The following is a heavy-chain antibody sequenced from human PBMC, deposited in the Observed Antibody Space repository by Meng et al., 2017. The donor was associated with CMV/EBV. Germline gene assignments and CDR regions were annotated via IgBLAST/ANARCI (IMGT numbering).Heavy chain of an antibody. CDR1: GGSISSNNYY. CDR2: IYYSGCT. D-gene: IGHD2-8*02. CDR3: ARDSTAYWYYYYCYGMDV. V-gene: IGHV4-39*07. J-gene: IGHJ6*02. Sequence: SEILSLTCTVSGGSISSNNYYWGWIRQPPGKGLEWIGCIYYSGCTYYNPSLKSRVTISVDTSKNQFSLKLSSVTAADTAVYYCARDSTAYWYYYYCYGMDVWGQGTTVTVSS.